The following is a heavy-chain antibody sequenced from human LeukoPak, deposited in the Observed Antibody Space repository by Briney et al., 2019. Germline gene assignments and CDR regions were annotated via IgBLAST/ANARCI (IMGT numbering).Heavy chain of an antibody. V-gene: IGHV1-2*02. CDR3: ARDLHITMIVVDGEYFQH. D-gene: IGHD3-22*01. J-gene: IGHJ1*01. Sequence: GASVKVSCKASGYTFTGYYMHWVRQAPGQGLEWMLWIKPNGGGTNYAQKFQGRVTMTRDTSISTAYMELSRLRSDDTAVYYCARDLHITMIVVDGEYFQHWGQGTLVTVSS. CDR1: GYTFTGYY. CDR2: IKPNGGGT.